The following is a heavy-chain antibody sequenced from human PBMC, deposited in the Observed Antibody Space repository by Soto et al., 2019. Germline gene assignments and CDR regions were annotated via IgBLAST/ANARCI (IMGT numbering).Heavy chain of an antibody. Sequence: EVQLVESGGGLVQPGGSLRLSCAASGFTFSSYWMHWVRQAPGKGLVWVSRINSDENSSNYADSVEGRFTISRDNAKNTLYLQTNSLRAEDTAVYYCARALRSAYYFDYWGQGTLVSVSS. CDR1: GFTFSSYW. V-gene: IGHV3-74*01. D-gene: IGHD1-26*01. J-gene: IGHJ4*02. CDR2: INSDENSS. CDR3: ARALRSAYYFDY.